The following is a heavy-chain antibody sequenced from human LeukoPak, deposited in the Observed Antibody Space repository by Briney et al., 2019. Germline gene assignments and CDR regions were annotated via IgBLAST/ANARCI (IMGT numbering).Heavy chain of an antibody. CDR3: ARTSLGWLDP. J-gene: IGHJ5*02. D-gene: IGHD7-27*01. Sequence: GGSLRLSCAASGFTFSDYWMSWVRQAPGKGLEWVATIDQDGRDKFSVDSVKGRFTIPRDNARNSMYLQMKSLRVEDTAVYYCARTSLGWLDPWGQGALVTVSS. CDR2: IDQDGRDK. CDR1: GFTFSDYW. V-gene: IGHV3-7*01.